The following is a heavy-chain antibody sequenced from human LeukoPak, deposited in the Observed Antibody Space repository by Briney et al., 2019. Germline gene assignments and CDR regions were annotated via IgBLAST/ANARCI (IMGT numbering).Heavy chain of an antibody. V-gene: IGHV3-33*01. Sequence: GSLRLSFSAFGFTFSSYGMHWVRQAPGKGPEWVAVIWYDGSNKYYADSVKGRFTISRDNSENTLYLQMNSLRGEDTAVYYCARDSFLERRGGDFDIWGQGTMVTVSS. CDR2: IWYDGSNK. CDR1: GFTFSSYG. CDR3: ARDSFLERRGGDFDI. D-gene: IGHD1-1*01. J-gene: IGHJ3*02.